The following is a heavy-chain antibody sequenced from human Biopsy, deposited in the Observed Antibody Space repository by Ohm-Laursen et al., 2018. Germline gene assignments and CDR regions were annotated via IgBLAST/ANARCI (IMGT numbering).Heavy chain of an antibody. CDR2: IIIVSETA. D-gene: IGHD6-19*01. J-gene: IGHJ6*02. CDR3: VAYPSSGFFENNDDFAMDV. CDR1: GGAFTNYA. V-gene: IGHV1-69*13. Sequence: ASVKASCKASGGAFTNYAINWVRQAPGHGLEWMGGIIIVSETAGYAERFQGRVTITADVTTTTAYMDLSGLRSEDTAVYYCVAYPSSGFFENNDDFAMDVWGQGTTVIVSS.